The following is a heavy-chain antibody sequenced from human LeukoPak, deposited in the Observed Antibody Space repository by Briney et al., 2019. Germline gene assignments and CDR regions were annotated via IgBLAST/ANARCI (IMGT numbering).Heavy chain of an antibody. CDR1: GGSISSSSYS. CDR2: IYYSGST. Sequence: SETLSLTCTVSGGSISSSSYSWGWIRQPPGKGLEWIGSIYYSGSTYYNPSLKSRVTISVDTSKSQFSLKLSSVTAADTAVYYCARTYDSSGYPDYWGQGTLVTVSS. V-gene: IGHV4-39*01. CDR3: ARTYDSSGYPDY. J-gene: IGHJ4*02. D-gene: IGHD3-22*01.